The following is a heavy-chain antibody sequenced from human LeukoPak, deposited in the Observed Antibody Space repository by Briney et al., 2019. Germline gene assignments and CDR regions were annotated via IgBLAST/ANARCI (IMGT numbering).Heavy chain of an antibody. D-gene: IGHD6-13*01. CDR3: AKDHSSSPRAFDL. J-gene: IGHJ2*01. CDR1: GFTFSSYG. Sequence: PGRSLRLSCAASGFTFSSYGMHWVRQAPGKGLEWVAVIWYDGSNKYYADSVKGRFTISRDYSKNTLYLQMNSLRAEDTAVYYCAKDHSSSPRAFDLWGRGTLVTVSS. V-gene: IGHV3-33*06. CDR2: IWYDGSNK.